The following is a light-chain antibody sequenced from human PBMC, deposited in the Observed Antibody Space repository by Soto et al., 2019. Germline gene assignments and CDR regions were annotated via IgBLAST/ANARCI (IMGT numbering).Light chain of an antibody. J-gene: IGKJ3*01. CDR1: QSVLYSSNNKNY. CDR2: WAS. V-gene: IGKV4-1*01. CDR3: QQYYSTPFS. Sequence: DIVMTQSPDSLAVSLGERATINCKSSQSVLYSSNNKNYLAWYQQKPGQPPKLLMYWASTRESAVPDRFSGSGSGTDFTLTISSLQAEDVAVYYCQQYYSTPFSFGPGTKVDIK.